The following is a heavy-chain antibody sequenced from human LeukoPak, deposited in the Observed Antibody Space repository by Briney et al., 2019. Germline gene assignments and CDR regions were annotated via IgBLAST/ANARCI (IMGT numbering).Heavy chain of an antibody. CDR3: ARGATPRSSIAARYYYYFDY. Sequence: SQTLSLTCTVSGVSISSGSYYWSWIRQPAGKGLEWIGRISTSGSTNYNPSLKSRVTISVDTSKNQFSLKLSSVTAADTAVYYCARGATPRSSIAARYYYYFDYWGQGTLVTVSS. CDR1: GVSISSGSYY. CDR2: ISTSGST. J-gene: IGHJ4*02. D-gene: IGHD6-6*01. V-gene: IGHV4-61*02.